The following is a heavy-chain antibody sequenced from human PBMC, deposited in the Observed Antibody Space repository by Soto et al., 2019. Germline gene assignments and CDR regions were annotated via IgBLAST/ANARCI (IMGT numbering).Heavy chain of an antibody. D-gene: IGHD6-6*01. J-gene: IGHJ4*02. V-gene: IGHV4-4*08. Sequence: PSETLSLTCTVSGGSISSFCWGWIRQPPGQGLEWIGNICSGGSTKYNPSLKSRVTISVDTSKNQFSLKLTSVTAADTGVYYCASSSPFHYWGPGILVTVSS. CDR3: ASSSPFHY. CDR1: GGSISSFC. CDR2: ICSGGST.